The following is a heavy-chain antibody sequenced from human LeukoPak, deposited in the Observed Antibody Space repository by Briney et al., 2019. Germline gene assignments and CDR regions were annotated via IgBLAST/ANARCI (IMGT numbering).Heavy chain of an antibody. CDR1: GGSISSSSYD. Sequence: SETLSLTCTVSGGSISSSSYDWGWIRQPPGKGREWIGSIYYSGSTYYNQSLKSRVPISVDTSKNQFSLKLSSVTAADTAVYYCARPYDSSGYRPGAFDIWGQGTMVTVSS. J-gene: IGHJ3*02. CDR2: IYYSGST. D-gene: IGHD3-22*01. V-gene: IGHV4-39*01. CDR3: ARPYDSSGYRPGAFDI.